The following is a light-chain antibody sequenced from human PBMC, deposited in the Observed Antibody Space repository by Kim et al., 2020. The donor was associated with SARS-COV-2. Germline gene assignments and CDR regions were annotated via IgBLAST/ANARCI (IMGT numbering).Light chain of an antibody. J-gene: IGLJ3*02. CDR3: AAWDDSLRGRV. CDR1: SSNIGSNH. Sequence: QRFTISCSGSSSNIGSNHVYWYQQFPGTAPKVLVYSNDQRPSGVPDRFSGSKSGTSASLAISGLRSEDEADYYCAAWDDSLRGRVFGGGTKVTVL. V-gene: IGLV1-47*02. CDR2: SND.